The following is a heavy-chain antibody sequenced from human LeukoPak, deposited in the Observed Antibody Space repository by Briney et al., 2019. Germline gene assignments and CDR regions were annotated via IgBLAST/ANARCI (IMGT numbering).Heavy chain of an antibody. CDR2: IYYSGST. D-gene: IGHD3-3*01. CDR3: ARTKFYYDFWSGLSYWSVA. Sequence: PSETLSLTCPVSGDSITSSTYFWGWIRQPPGKGLEWIGSIYYSGSTYYNPSLKSRLTISIDTSKNQFSLRLSSVTAADTAVYYCARTKFYYDFWSGLSYWSVAWARGTLVTVSS. CDR1: GDSITSSTYF. V-gene: IGHV4-39*01. J-gene: IGHJ5*02.